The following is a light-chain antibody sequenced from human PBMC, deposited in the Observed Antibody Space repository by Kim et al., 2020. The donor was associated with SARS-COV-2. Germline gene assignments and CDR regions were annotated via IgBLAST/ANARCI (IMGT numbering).Light chain of an antibody. CDR3: QQYGKKPLGS. CDR1: QSVSSNH. V-gene: IGKV3-20*01. J-gene: IGKJ3*01. Sequence: EIVLTQSPGTLSLSPGEGATLSCRASQSVSSNHLAWYQHKPGQAPRVLIYATSDRAAGIPDRFSGSGSGTDYTLTIRRLEPEDFAVYYCQQYGKKPLGSFGPGTKVDIK. CDR2: ATS.